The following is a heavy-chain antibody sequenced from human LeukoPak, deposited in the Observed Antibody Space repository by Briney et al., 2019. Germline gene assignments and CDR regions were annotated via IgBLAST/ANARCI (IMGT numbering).Heavy chain of an antibody. CDR1: GFTFSSYG. V-gene: IGHV3-30*02. Sequence: PGGSLRLSCAASGFTFSSYGMHWVRQAPGKGLEWVAFIRYDGSNKYYADSVKGRFTISRDNSKNTLYLQMNSLRAEDTAVYYCAKDRGHYGDYGYFDYWGQGTLVTVSS. D-gene: IGHD4-17*01. CDR3: AKDRGHYGDYGYFDY. J-gene: IGHJ4*02. CDR2: IRYDGSNK.